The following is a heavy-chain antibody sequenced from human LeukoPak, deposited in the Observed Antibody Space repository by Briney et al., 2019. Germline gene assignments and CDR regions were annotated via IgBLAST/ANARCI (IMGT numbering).Heavy chain of an antibody. Sequence: GASVKVSCKASGCTFTDYYMHWVRQAPGHGLEWMGWINPNSGGTDYAQKFQGRVTMTRETSISTAYMELSRLRSDDTAMYYCARDDYYDSSDYYRADAFDIWGQGTMVTVSS. CDR3: ARDDYYDSSDYYRADAFDI. V-gene: IGHV1-2*02. D-gene: IGHD3-22*01. J-gene: IGHJ3*02. CDR2: INPNSGGT. CDR1: GCTFTDYY.